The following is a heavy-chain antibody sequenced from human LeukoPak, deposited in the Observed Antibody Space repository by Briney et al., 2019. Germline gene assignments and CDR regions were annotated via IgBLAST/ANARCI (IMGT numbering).Heavy chain of an antibody. D-gene: IGHD6-13*01. CDR1: GFTFSSYW. CDR2: INSDGSST. Sequence: GGSLRLSCAASGFTFSSYWMHWVRHAPGKGLVWVSRINSDGSSTSYADSVTGRFTIARDNAKNTLYLQMESVRAEDTAVYYCASPGEGKAAVFWGQGTLVIVSS. V-gene: IGHV3-74*01. J-gene: IGHJ4*02. CDR3: ASPGEGKAAVF.